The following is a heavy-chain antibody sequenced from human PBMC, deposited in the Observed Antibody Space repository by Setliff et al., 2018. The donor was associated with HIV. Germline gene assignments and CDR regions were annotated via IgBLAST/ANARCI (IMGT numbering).Heavy chain of an antibody. CDR2: IYYTGST. V-gene: IGHV4-39*01. Sequence: SETLSLTCSVSGGPMRSSSYYWGWIRQPPGKGLEWIGSIYYTGSTYSNPSLKSRLTISEDASKSQLSLTLRSVTAADTAVYYCARRLAIGHWYFDIWGRGTLVTVSS. J-gene: IGHJ2*01. CDR3: ARRLAIGHWYFDI. CDR1: GGPMRSSSYY.